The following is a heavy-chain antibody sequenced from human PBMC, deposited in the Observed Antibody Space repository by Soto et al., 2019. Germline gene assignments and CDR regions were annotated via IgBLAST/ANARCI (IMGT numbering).Heavy chain of an antibody. CDR3: ARVESNNWSNWFDP. V-gene: IGHV4-34*01. J-gene: IGHJ5*02. D-gene: IGHD1-1*01. CDR1: GGSFSGYY. CDR2: INHSGST. Sequence: PSETLSLTCAVYGGSFSGYYWSWIRQPPGKGLEWIGEINHSGSTNYNPSLKSRVTISVDTSKNQFSLKLSSVTAADTAVYYCARVESNNWSNWFDPWGQGTLVTVSS.